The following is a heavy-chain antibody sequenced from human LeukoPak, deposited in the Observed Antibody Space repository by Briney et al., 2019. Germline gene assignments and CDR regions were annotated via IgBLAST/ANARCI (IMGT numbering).Heavy chain of an antibody. D-gene: IGHD3-3*01. V-gene: IGHV3-23*01. CDR2: ISGSGGST. Sequence: GGSLRLSCAASGFTFSSYAMSWVRQAPGKGLEWVSAISGSGGSTYYADSVKGRFTISRDNSKNTLYLQMNSLRAEDTAVYYCAKDLPGLYDFWSGYHHADAFDIWGQGTMVTVSS. J-gene: IGHJ3*02. CDR3: AKDLPGLYDFWSGYHHADAFDI. CDR1: GFTFSSYA.